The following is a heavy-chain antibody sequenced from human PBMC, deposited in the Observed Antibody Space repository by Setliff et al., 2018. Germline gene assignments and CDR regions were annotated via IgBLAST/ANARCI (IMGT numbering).Heavy chain of an antibody. D-gene: IGHD3-22*01. CDR2: INAGNGNT. Sequence: ASVKVSCKASGYIFTYYAIHWVRQAPGQRLEWMGWINAGNGNTKYSQKFQGRVTITRDTSASTAYMELSSLTSEDTAVYYCARRPYDSSGYFNYWGQGTMVTVSS. CDR1: GYIFTYYA. CDR3: ARRPYDSSGYFNY. V-gene: IGHV1-3*01. J-gene: IGHJ4*02.